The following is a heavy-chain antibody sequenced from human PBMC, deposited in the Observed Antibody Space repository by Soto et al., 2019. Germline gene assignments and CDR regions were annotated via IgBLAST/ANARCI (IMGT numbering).Heavy chain of an antibody. Sequence: QVQLQESGPGLVKPSGTLSLTCAVSGGSISSSNWWSWVRQPPGKGLEWIGEIYHSGSTNYNPSLKSRVTISVDQSKNQFSLKLSSVTAADTAVYYCARVMVVAATVDAFDIWGQGTMVTVSS. D-gene: IGHD2-15*01. CDR1: GGSISSSNW. J-gene: IGHJ3*02. V-gene: IGHV4-4*02. CDR2: IYHSGST. CDR3: ARVMVVAATVDAFDI.